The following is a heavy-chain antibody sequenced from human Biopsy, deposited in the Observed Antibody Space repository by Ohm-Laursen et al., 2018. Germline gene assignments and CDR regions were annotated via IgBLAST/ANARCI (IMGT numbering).Heavy chain of an antibody. J-gene: IGHJ6*02. D-gene: IGHD3-22*01. CDR3: VRGVDYYDPYHYYALDV. V-gene: IGHV4-34*01. Sequence: SDTLSLTCAVYGESFNGYYWSWIRQTPGKGLEWIGEINHSGRTNYNPSLKSRVTISVDTSKNQFSLKVSSVTAADTAVYYCVRGVDYYDPYHYYALDVWSQGTTVTVSS. CDR1: GESFNGYY. CDR2: INHSGRT.